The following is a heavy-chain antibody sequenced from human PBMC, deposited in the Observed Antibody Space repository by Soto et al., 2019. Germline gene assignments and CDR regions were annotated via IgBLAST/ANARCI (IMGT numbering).Heavy chain of an antibody. CDR1: GFTFSSYG. J-gene: IGHJ3*02. D-gene: IGHD4-17*01. Sequence: VQLVESGGGVVQPGRSLRLSCAASGFTFSSYGMHWVRQAPGKGLEWVAVIWYDGSNKYYADSVKGRFTISRDNSKNTLYLQMNSLRAEDTAVYYCAREGTVTTFYAFDIWGQGTMVTVSS. CDR2: IWYDGSNK. CDR3: AREGTVTTFYAFDI. V-gene: IGHV3-33*01.